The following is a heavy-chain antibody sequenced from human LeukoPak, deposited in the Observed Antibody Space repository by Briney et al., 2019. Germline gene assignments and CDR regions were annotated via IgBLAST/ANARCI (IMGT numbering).Heavy chain of an antibody. CDR2: IIPIFGTA. CDR3: AKPGGPGIAARGAFDL. J-gene: IGHJ3*01. CDR1: GGTFSSYA. D-gene: IGHD6-25*01. V-gene: IGHV1-69*13. Sequence: SVKVSCKASGGTFSSYAISWVRQAPGQGLEWMGGIIPIFGTANYAQKFQGRVTITADESTSTAYMELSSLRAEETAVYYCAKPGGPGIAARGAFDLWGQGTMVTVSS.